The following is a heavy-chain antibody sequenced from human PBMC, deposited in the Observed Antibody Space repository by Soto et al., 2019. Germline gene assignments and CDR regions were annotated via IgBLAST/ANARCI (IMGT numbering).Heavy chain of an antibody. D-gene: IGHD5-12*01. Sequence: QVQRQVSGPGLVKPSATLSLTCTVSDGSISSYYWSWIRQPPGKGLDWLGYFFYTGSTNHNPSIKSRVTISLDMSTNQFSLRLSAVTAADTATYYCAKSRDGYNLNAIDDWGQGFLVTVSS. CDR3: AKSRDGYNLNAIDD. CDR1: DGSISSYY. CDR2: FFYTGST. V-gene: IGHV4-59*01. J-gene: IGHJ4*02.